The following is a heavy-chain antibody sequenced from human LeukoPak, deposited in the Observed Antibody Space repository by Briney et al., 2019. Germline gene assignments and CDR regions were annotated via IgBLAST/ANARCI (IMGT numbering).Heavy chain of an antibody. CDR3: ARGGYYDFWSGLDY. J-gene: IGHJ4*02. V-gene: IGHV1-69*05. D-gene: IGHD3-3*01. Sequence: SVKVSCKASGGTFSSYAISWVRQAPGQGLEWMGGIIPIFGTANYAQKFQGRVMITTDESTSTAYMELSSLRSEDTAVYYCARGGYYDFWSGLDYWGQGPLVPVSS. CDR2: IIPIFGTA. CDR1: GGTFSSYA.